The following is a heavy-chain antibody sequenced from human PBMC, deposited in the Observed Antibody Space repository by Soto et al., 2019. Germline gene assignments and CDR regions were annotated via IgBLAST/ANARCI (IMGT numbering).Heavy chain of an antibody. V-gene: IGHV3-74*01. D-gene: IGHD3-22*01. Sequence: EVQLVESGGGLVQPGGSLRLSCAASRFTFSSYWMHWVRQAPGKGLVWVSRINSDGSNTSYADSVEGRFTTSRDNAKNTLYLQMDSLRAENTAVYYCARFYYDSSYPNWGQGTLVTVSS. CDR3: ARFYYDSSYPN. J-gene: IGHJ4*02. CDR2: INSDGSNT. CDR1: RFTFSSYW.